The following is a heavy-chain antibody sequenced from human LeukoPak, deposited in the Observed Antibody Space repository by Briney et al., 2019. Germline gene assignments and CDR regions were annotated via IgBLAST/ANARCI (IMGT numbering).Heavy chain of an antibody. J-gene: IGHJ4*02. D-gene: IGHD7-27*01. CDR3: ATRKLGNDY. V-gene: IGHV4-59*02. CDR2: IYYTET. CDR1: GGSVSNYY. Sequence: SETLSLTCTVSGGSVSNYYWSWLRQSPGKGLEWIGYIYYTETSYNPSLKSRVTISADTSKNQFSLKLYSVTAADTAVYYCATRKLGNDYWGQGTLVTVSS.